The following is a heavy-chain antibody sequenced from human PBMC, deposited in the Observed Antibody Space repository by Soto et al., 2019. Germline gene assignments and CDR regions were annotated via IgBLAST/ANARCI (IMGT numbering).Heavy chain of an antibody. J-gene: IGHJ4*02. Sequence: EVHLVESGGGLVQPGRSLRLSCAASGFSFRNYGMHWVRRVPGKVLEWVSGISWHSGTIGYADSVRGRFTISRDNAKNSLYLQMNSLRPEDTALYYCVKEKLYSNYEYYFDSWGQGTLVTVSA. CDR2: ISWHSGTI. CDR3: VKEKLYSNYEYYFDS. CDR1: GFSFRNYG. V-gene: IGHV3-9*01. D-gene: IGHD4-4*01.